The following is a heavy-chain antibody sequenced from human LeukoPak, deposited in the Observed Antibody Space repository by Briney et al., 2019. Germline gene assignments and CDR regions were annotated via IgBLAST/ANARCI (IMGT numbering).Heavy chain of an antibody. J-gene: IGHJ4*02. D-gene: IGHD6-13*01. Sequence: SETLSLTCTVSGGSISSSSYYWGWIRQPPGKGLEWIRSIYYSGSTYYNPSLKSRLTISVDTSKNQFSLKLSSVTAADTAVYYCAREYSSSWYAFDHWGQGTLVTVSS. CDR2: IYYSGST. CDR1: GGSISSSSYY. V-gene: IGHV4-39*02. CDR3: AREYSSSWYAFDH.